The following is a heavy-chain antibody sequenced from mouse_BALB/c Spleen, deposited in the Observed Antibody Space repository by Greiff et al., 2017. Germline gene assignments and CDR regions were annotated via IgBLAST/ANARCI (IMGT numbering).Heavy chain of an antibody. CDR1: GYSITSDYA. CDR2: ISYSGST. J-gene: IGHJ4*01. CDR3: ANFFYGNYEDYYAMDY. Sequence: EVQLVESGPGLVKPSQSLSLTCTVTGYSITSDYAWNWIRQFPGNKLEWMGYISYSGSTSYNPSLKSRISITRDTSKNQFFLQLNSVTTEDTATYYCANFFYGNYEDYYAMDYWGQGTSVTVSS. V-gene: IGHV3-2*02. D-gene: IGHD2-1*01.